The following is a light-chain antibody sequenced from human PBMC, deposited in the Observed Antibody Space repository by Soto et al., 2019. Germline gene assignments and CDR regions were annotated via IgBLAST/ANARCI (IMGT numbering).Light chain of an antibody. CDR1: SSNIGTNA. J-gene: IGLJ1*01. CDR2: NNN. CDR3: AAGVDSLNGYV. V-gene: IGLV1-44*01. Sequence: QSVLTQPPSASGTPGQRVTISCSGGSSNIGTNAVNWYQQLPGTAPKLLIYNNNQRPSGVPDRFSGSKFGTSASLAISGLQSEDEADYSCAAGVDSLNGYVFGTGTKVTVL.